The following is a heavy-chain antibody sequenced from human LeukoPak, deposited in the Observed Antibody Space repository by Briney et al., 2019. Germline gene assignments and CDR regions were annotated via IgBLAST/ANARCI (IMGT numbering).Heavy chain of an antibody. D-gene: IGHD3-22*01. CDR2: IYYSGST. Sequence: SETLSLTCTVSGGSISDYYWSWIRQPAGKGLEWIGYIYYSGSTYYNPSLKSRVTISVDTSKNQFSLKLSSVTAADTAVYYCARANYYDSSGYYRGYYYYYMDVWGKGTTVTVSS. J-gene: IGHJ6*03. CDR3: ARANYYDSSGYYRGYYYYYMDV. CDR1: GGSISDYY. V-gene: IGHV4-59*06.